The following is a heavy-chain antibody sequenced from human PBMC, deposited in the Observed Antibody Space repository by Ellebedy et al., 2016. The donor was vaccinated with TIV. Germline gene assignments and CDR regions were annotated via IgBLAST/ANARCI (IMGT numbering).Heavy chain of an antibody. V-gene: IGHV1-69*05. CDR2: IIPIFGTA. Sequence: ASVKVSCKASGGTFSSYAISWVRQAPGQGLEWMGGIIPIFGTANYAQKFQGRVTMTRDTSISTAYMELSRLRSDDTAVYYCARSQFLDHYYGTDVWGQGTTVTVSS. CDR1: GGTFSSYA. D-gene: IGHD3-3*01. CDR3: ARSQFLDHYYGTDV. J-gene: IGHJ6*02.